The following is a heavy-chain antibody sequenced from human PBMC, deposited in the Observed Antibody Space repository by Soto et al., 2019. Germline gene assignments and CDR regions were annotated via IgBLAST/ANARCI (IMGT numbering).Heavy chain of an antibody. CDR3: AKALRPSLNFFYYMDV. J-gene: IGHJ6*03. D-gene: IGHD2-2*01. CDR2: LGGNGFTT. CDR1: GFTFGSYA. V-gene: IGHV3-23*01. Sequence: EVQLLESGGGLVQPGGSLRLSCVVSGFTFGSYAMSWVRQAPEKGPEWVAILGGNGFTTYYADSVKGRFTISGDKSKRTLFLQMNSLRADDTGVYYCAKALRPSLNFFYYMDVWGRGTYVTVSS.